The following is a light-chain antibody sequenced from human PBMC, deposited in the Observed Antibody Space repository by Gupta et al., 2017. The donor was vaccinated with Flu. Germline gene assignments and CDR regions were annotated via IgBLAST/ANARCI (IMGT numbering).Light chain of an antibody. V-gene: IGKV3-20*01. Sequence: DIELTQSPGTLSLSPGERATLSCRASQSVSSSYLSWYQQKPREAPSLLIYGASSRATGIPARRCDSGSGTNESPPTSSLQPEDFSVYYCQQYDSSYWTFGQGTXVEIK. CDR2: GAS. CDR3: QQYDSSYWT. CDR1: QSVSSSY. J-gene: IGKJ1*01.